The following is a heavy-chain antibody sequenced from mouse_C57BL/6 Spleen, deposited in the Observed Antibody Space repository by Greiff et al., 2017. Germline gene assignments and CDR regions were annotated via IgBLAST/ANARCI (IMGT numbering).Heavy chain of an antibody. D-gene: IGHD1-3*01. CDR3: ARDSGWSFDY. Sequence: VQLKESGAELVKPGASVKLSCTASGFTFNDYYMHWVKQRPEQGLEWIGQIDPEDGDTNYNAKFKGKATLTADKSSNTAYMQLSSLTSEDSAVYCWARDSGWSFDYWGQGTAVTVSS. J-gene: IGHJ2*01. CDR1: GFTFNDYY. CDR2: IDPEDGDT. V-gene: IGHV14-2*01.